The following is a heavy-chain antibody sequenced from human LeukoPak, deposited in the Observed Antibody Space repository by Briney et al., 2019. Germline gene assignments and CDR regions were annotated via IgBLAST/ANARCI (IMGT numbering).Heavy chain of an antibody. CDR3: AKLPREYCSSTSCPNWFDT. V-gene: IGHV3-30*18. CDR2: ISYDGSNK. CDR1: GFTFSSYG. D-gene: IGHD2-2*01. J-gene: IGHJ5*02. Sequence: GGSLRLSCAASGFTFSSYGMHWVRQAPGKGLEWVAVISYDGSNKYYADSVKCRFTISRDNSKNTLYLQMNSLRAEDAAVYYCAKLPREYCSSTSCPNWFDTWGQGTLVTVSS.